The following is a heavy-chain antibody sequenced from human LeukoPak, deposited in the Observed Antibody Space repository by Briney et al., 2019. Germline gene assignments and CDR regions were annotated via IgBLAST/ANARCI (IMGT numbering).Heavy chain of an antibody. CDR2: INHSGST. CDR1: GFTFSSYE. Sequence: GSLRLSCAASGFTFSSYEMNWIRQPPGKGLEWIGEINHSGSTNYNPSLKSRVTISVDTSKNQFSLKLSSVTAADTAVYYCARGPMVRGVIITRRTYYYYMDVWGKGTTVTVSS. CDR3: ARGPMVRGVIITRRTYYYYMDV. V-gene: IGHV4-34*01. J-gene: IGHJ6*03. D-gene: IGHD3-10*01.